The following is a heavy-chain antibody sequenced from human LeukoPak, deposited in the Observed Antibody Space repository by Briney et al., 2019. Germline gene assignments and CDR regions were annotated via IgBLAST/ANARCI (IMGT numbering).Heavy chain of an antibody. CDR1: QFTFTTYW. V-gene: IGHV3-7*01. D-gene: IGHD3-22*01. J-gene: IGHJ4*02. Sequence: GESLRLSCAASQFTFTTYWMSWVRQAPGKGLEWVANIKQDGSEKYYVDSVKGRFTISRDNAKNSLYLQMNSLRAEDTAVYYCAREGPYYYDSSGYNPPPYYFDYWGQGTLVTVSS. CDR3: AREGPYYYDSSGYNPPPYYFDY. CDR2: IKQDGSEK.